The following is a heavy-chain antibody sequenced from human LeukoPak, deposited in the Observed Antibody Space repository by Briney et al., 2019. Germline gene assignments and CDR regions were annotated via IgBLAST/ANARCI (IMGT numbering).Heavy chain of an antibody. J-gene: IGHJ5*02. CDR3: ARETMIVVVANWFDP. CDR1: GGSISSSYY. V-gene: IGHV4-4*07. CDR2: IYTSGST. D-gene: IGHD3-22*01. Sequence: SGTLSLTCAVSGGSISSSYYWSWIRQPAGKGLEWIGRIYTSGSTNYNPSLKSRVTMSVDTSKNQFSLKLSSVTAADTAVYYCARETMIVVVANWFDPWGQGTLVTVSS.